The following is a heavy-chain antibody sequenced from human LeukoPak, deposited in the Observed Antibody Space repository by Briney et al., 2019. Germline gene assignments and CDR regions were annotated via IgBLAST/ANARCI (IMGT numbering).Heavy chain of an antibody. J-gene: IGHJ4*02. Sequence: GGSLSLSCAASGFTFSSYAMSWVRQAPGKGLEWVSVISGSGGSTYYADSVKGRFTISRDNSKNTLYLQMNSLRAEDTAVYYCAKFPRGSSWYPLSYWGQGTLVTVSS. V-gene: IGHV3-23*01. D-gene: IGHD6-13*01. CDR2: ISGSGGST. CDR1: GFTFSSYA. CDR3: AKFPRGSSWYPLSY.